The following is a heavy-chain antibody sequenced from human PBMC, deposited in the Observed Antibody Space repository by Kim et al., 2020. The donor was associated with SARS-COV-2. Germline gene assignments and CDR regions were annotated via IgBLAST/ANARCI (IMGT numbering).Heavy chain of an antibody. CDR3: ARHLIVVVPAAMREGWFDP. CDR2: IDPSDSYT. V-gene: IGHV5-10-1*01. J-gene: IGHJ5*02. D-gene: IGHD2-2*01. Sequence: GESLKISCKGSGYSFTSYWISWVRQMPGKGLEWMGRIDPSDSYTNYSPSFQGHVTISADKSISTAYLQWSSLKASDTAMYYCARHLIVVVPAAMREGWFDPWGQGTLVTVSS. CDR1: GYSFTSYW.